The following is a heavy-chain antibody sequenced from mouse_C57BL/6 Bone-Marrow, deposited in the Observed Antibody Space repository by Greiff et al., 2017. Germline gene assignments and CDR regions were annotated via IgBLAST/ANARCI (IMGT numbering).Heavy chain of an antibody. D-gene: IGHD2-4*01. CDR2: MHPNGGSP. J-gene: IGHJ4*01. V-gene: IGHV1-64*01. CDR1: GYTFTNYW. Sequence: VQLQQPGVELVKPGASVKLSCKASGYTFTNYWMHWVKQRPGQGLEWIGMMHPNGGSPDYNEKFKSEATLSVDKSSRTAYMELSSLTSEDSAVYYWARSYDYDDYTMDCGGQGTSVTVSA. CDR3: ARSYDYDDYTMDC.